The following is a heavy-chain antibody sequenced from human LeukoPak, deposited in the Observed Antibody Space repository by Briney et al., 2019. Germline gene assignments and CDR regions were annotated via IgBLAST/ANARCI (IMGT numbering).Heavy chain of an antibody. Sequence: SETLSLTCTVSDDSIISSIYSWGWVRQPPGKGLEWIATIYHSGSSYYNPSLESRVTISVDTSKNQFSLKLSSVTAADTAVYYCARERSGYDSPYYYMDVWGKGTTVTVSS. V-gene: IGHV4-39*07. CDR1: DDSIISSIYS. CDR2: IYHSGSS. J-gene: IGHJ6*03. D-gene: IGHD5-12*01. CDR3: ARERSGYDSPYYYMDV.